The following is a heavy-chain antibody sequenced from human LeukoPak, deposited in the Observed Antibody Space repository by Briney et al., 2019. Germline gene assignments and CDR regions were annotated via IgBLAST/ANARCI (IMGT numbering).Heavy chain of an antibody. D-gene: IGHD1-26*01. J-gene: IGHJ4*02. Sequence: PSETLSLTCAVYGGSFSGYYWSWIRQPPGKGLEWIGEINHSGSTNYNPSLKSRVTISVDTSKDQFSLNLSSVTAADTAVYYCARVRGSGGNYKFDYWGQGTLVTVSS. CDR3: ARVRGSGGNYKFDY. CDR2: INHSGST. V-gene: IGHV4-34*01. CDR1: GGSFSGYY.